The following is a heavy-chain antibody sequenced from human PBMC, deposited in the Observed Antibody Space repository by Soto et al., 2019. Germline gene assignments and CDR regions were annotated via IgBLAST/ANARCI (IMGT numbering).Heavy chain of an antibody. CDR3: GRYQYDYCSDYYPDY. CDR1: GYTFTSYA. Sequence: ASVKVSCKASGYTFTSYAMHWVRQAPGQRLEWMGWINAGNGNTKYSQKFQGRVTITRDTSASTAYMELSSLRSEDTAVYYCGRYQYDYCSDYYPDYWGQGTLVTVSS. V-gene: IGHV1-3*01. CDR2: INAGNGNT. D-gene: IGHD3-3*01. J-gene: IGHJ4*02.